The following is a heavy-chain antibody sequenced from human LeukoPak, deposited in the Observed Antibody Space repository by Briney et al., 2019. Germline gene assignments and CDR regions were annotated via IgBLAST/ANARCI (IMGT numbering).Heavy chain of an antibody. CDR2: IGTAGDT. J-gene: IGHJ4*02. Sequence: GGSLRLSCAASGFTFSDYAMTWVRQAPGKGLEWVSTIGTAGDTYYPGSVKGRFTISRENAKNSLYLQMNSLRAGDTAVYYCAREASSGWYKGGIDYWGQGTLVTVSS. V-gene: IGHV3-13*01. CDR1: GFTFSDYA. D-gene: IGHD6-19*01. CDR3: AREASSGWYKGGIDY.